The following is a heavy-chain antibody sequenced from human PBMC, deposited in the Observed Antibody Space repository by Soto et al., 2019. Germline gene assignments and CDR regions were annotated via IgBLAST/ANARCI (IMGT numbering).Heavy chain of an antibody. CDR1: GGSISSGDYY. D-gene: IGHD5-18*01. Sequence: SETLSLTCTVSGGSISSGDYYWSWIRQPPGKGLEWIGYIYYSGNTNYNPSLKSRVIISVDTSKNLFSLKLTSVTAADTAVYYCARIPVDTSMIYWLDPWGQGTLVTAPQ. J-gene: IGHJ5*02. CDR3: ARIPVDTSMIYWLDP. CDR2: IYYSGNT. V-gene: IGHV4-61*08.